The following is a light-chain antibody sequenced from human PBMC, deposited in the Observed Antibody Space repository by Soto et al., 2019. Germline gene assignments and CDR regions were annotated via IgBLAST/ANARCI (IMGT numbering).Light chain of an antibody. Sequence: SYELTQPPSVSVSPGQTASITCSGDKLGDKYACWYQQKPGQSPVLVIYQDSKRPSGIPERFSGSNSGNTATLTISGTQAMDEADYYCQAWDSSTLRVVFGGGTKVTVL. V-gene: IGLV3-1*01. CDR3: QAWDSSTLRVV. J-gene: IGLJ2*01. CDR1: KLGDKY. CDR2: QDS.